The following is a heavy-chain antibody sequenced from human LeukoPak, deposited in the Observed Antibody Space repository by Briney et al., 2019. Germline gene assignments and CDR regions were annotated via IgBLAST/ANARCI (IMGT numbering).Heavy chain of an antibody. CDR2: IYSGGST. CDR1: GFTFDDYA. Sequence: GGSLRLSCAASGFTFDDYAMHWVRQAPGKGLEWVSVIYSGGSTYYADSVKGRFTISRDNSKNTLYLQMNSLRAEDTAVYYCARDFSYQFWGQGTLVTVSS. D-gene: IGHD2-2*01. CDR3: ARDFSYQF. V-gene: IGHV3-66*01. J-gene: IGHJ4*02.